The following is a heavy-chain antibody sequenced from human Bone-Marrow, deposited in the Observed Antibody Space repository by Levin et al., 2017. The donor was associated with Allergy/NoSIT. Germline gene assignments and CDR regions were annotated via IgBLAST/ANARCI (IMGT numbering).Heavy chain of an antibody. V-gene: IGHV4-4*07. CDR3: ARHDYDVLTGSFLLDY. D-gene: IGHD3-9*01. CDR2: INSAGTT. Sequence: PSETLSLTCTVSGVSIRSSYWSWIRQPAGQGLEWIGRINSAGTTNYNPSLKSRVTISVDTAKNQFSLKLISVPAADTAVYYGARHDYDVLTGSFLLDYWGQGTLVTVSS. CDR1: GVSIRSSY. J-gene: IGHJ4*02.